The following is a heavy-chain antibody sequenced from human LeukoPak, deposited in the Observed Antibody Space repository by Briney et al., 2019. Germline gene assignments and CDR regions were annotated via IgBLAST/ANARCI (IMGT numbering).Heavy chain of an antibody. CDR1: GFTFVDYA. V-gene: IGHV3-9*01. J-gene: IGHJ4*02. CDR3: AKDADRVGAYTRYFDY. D-gene: IGHD1-26*01. CDR2: ISWNSGSI. Sequence: GGSLRLSCAASGFTFVDYAMHWVRQAPGKGLEWVSGISWNSGSIGYADSVKGRFTISRDNAKNPLYLQMNSLRAEDTALYYCAKDADRVGAYTRYFDYWGQGTLVTVSS.